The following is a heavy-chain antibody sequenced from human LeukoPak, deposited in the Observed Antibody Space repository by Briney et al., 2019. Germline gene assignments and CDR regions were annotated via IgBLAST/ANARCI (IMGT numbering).Heavy chain of an antibody. CDR2: IYYSGST. CDR1: GGSIRRSSSY. CDR3: ASRYYDSSGLDY. Sequence: PSEALSLTRIHSGGSIRRSSSYWGWIRQPPGNGLGWIGSIYYSGSTYYNPSLKSRVTISVDTSKNQFSLKLSSVTAADTAVYYCASRYYDSSGLDYWGQGTLVTVSS. D-gene: IGHD3-22*01. V-gene: IGHV4-39*01. J-gene: IGHJ4*02.